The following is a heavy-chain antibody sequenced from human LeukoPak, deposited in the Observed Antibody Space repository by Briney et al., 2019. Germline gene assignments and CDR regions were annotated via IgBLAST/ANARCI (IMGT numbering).Heavy chain of an antibody. CDR3: AKGHWNSYYYYYMDV. CDR2: ISSSSSYI. Sequence: PGGSLRLSCAASGFTVSSIYMNWVRQAPGKGLEWVSSISSSSSYIYYADSVKGRFTISRDNAKNSLYLQMNSLRAEDTAVYYCAKGHWNSYYYYYMDVWGKGTTVTVSS. CDR1: GFTVSSIY. D-gene: IGHD1-7*01. V-gene: IGHV3-21*01. J-gene: IGHJ6*03.